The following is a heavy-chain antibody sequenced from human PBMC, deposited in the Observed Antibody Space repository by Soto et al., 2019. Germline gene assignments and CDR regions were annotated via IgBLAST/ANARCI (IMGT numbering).Heavy chain of an antibody. V-gene: IGHV4-31*03. Sequence: SETLSLTCTVSGGSISSGSYYWSWIRQLPGKGLEWIGYIYYSGSTYYNPSLKSRVTISVDTSKNQFSLKLNSVTAADTAVYYCATRTDYYYGSGSLGGMDVWGQGTTVTVTS. CDR3: ATRTDYYYGSGSLGGMDV. D-gene: IGHD3-10*01. CDR1: GGSISSGSYY. J-gene: IGHJ6*02. CDR2: IYYSGST.